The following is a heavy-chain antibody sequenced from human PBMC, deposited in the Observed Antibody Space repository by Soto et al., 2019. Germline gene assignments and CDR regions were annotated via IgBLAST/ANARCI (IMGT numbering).Heavy chain of an antibody. J-gene: IGHJ6*02. V-gene: IGHV1-69*13. Sequence: SVKVSCKASGFMSTNYNFHWVRQAPGQSLEWMGGIIPIFGTANYAQKFQGRVTITADESTSTAYMELSSLRSEDTAVYYCARGYCSGGSCYSVSYYYYGMDVWGQGTTVTVSS. CDR3: ARGYCSGGSCYSVSYYYYGMDV. D-gene: IGHD2-15*01. CDR1: GFMSTNYN. CDR2: IIPIFGTA.